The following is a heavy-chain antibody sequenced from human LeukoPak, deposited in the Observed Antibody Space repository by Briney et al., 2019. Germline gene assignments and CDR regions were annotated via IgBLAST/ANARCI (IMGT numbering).Heavy chain of an antibody. D-gene: IGHD2-15*01. Sequence: PSETLSLTCTVSGDSISGYYWSWIRQSPGKGLEWIGYVYYNGSAKYNPSLKSRVTISVDMSKNQFSLKVSSVTAADTAIYYCARKGGHFDYWGQGTLVTVSS. J-gene: IGHJ4*02. CDR3: ARKGGHFDY. CDR2: VYYNGSA. CDR1: GDSISGYY. V-gene: IGHV4-59*01.